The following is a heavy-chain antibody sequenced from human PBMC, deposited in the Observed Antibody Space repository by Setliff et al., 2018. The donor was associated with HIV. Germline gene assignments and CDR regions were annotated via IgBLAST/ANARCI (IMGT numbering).Heavy chain of an antibody. CDR3: ARGVPLLPPNF. V-gene: IGHV4-38-2*02. J-gene: IGHJ4*02. CDR2: IYHSANT. Sequence: SETLSLTCTVSGSFINSDYWGWIRQPPGKGLEWIGSIYHSANTYYNPSLWGRVTISIDTSKNQFSLKLSSVTAADTAVYYCARGVPLLPPNFWGQGTLVTVSS. D-gene: IGHD2-15*01. CDR1: GSFINSDY.